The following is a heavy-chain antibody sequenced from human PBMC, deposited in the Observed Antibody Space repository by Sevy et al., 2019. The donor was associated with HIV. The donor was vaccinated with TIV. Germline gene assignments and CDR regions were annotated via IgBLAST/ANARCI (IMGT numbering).Heavy chain of an antibody. V-gene: IGHV1-24*01. CDR2: FDPDDDEP. J-gene: IGHJ4*02. CDR3: ATDRSALIAKSSLAY. CDR1: GYPLTDLS. Sequence: ASVKVSCKISGYPLTDLSMHWVRQAPKKGLEWMGGFDPDDDEPVYAQKFQGRLTMTEDTSTDTAYMELNSLRSEDTAMYYCATDRSALIAKSSLAYWGQGTLVTVSS. D-gene: IGHD2-2*01.